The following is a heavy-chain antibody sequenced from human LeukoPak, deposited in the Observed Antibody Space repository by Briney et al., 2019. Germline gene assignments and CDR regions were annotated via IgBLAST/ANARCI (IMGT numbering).Heavy chain of an antibody. CDR3: ARNSAVATSRSWFDP. D-gene: IGHD6-19*01. V-gene: IGHV4-59*08. CDR2: IYYSGST. CDR1: GGSISSYY. J-gene: IGHJ5*02. Sequence: SETLSLTCTVSGGSISSYYWSWIRQPPGKGLEWIGYIYYSGSTKYKPSLKSRVTISVDTSKNQFSLKLTAVAAADTAVYYCARNSAVATSRSWFDPWGQGTLVTVSS.